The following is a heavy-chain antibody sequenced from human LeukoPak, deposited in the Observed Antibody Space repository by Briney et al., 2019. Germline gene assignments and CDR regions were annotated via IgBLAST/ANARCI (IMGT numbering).Heavy chain of an antibody. Sequence: SETLSLTCTVSGGSFSNSYWSWIRQPPGKGLEWIGSIYYSGSTYYNPSLKSRVTISVDTSKNQFSLKLSSVPAADTAVYYCARPAPGGWFDPWGQGTLVTVSS. CDR3: ARPAPGGWFDP. CDR2: IYYSGST. D-gene: IGHD3-16*01. CDR1: GGSFSNSY. V-gene: IGHV4-59*05. J-gene: IGHJ5*02.